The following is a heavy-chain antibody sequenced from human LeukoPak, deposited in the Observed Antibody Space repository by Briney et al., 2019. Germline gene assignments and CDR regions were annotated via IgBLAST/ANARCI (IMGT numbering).Heavy chain of an antibody. CDR2: ISSSGSAI. Sequence: GGSLRLSCAASGFPLSSCSINWVRQAPGKGLEWVSYISSSGSAIYYVDSVKGRLTVSRDNAKNSLFLQMNSPRAEDTAVYYCVRVKGSYFDYWGQGALVTVSS. CDR3: VRVKGSYFDY. D-gene: IGHD2-15*01. CDR1: GFPLSSCS. J-gene: IGHJ4*02. V-gene: IGHV3-48*01.